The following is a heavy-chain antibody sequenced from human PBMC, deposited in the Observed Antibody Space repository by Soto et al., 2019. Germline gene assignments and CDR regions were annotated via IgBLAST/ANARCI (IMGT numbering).Heavy chain of an antibody. V-gene: IGHV1-69*12. CDR3: AREVAADGTFREDVFDI. Sequence: QVHLVQSGAEVKKPGSSVKVSCQAPGGTFSNHAINWARQAPGQGLEWIGRIIPIFTTTNYAQKFKGRVTMTADXSXIXXYLELSSLKHDDTAVYYCAREVAADGTFREDVFDIWGQGTLVTVSS. CDR2: IIPIFTTT. D-gene: IGHD6-13*01. J-gene: IGHJ3*02. CDR1: GGTFSNHA.